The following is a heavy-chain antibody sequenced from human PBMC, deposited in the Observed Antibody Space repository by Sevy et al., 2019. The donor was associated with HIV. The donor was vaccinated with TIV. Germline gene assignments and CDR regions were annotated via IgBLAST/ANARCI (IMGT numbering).Heavy chain of an antibody. D-gene: IGHD3-3*01. CDR3: ARADTIFGVVTPDAFDI. J-gene: IGHJ3*02. Sequence: SDTLSLTCTVSGGSISSGGYYWSWIRQHPGKGLEWIGYIYYSGSTYYNPSLKSRVTISVDTSKNQFSLKLSSVTAADTAVYYCARADTIFGVVTPDAFDIWGQGTMVTVSS. V-gene: IGHV4-31*03. CDR1: GGSISSGGYY. CDR2: IYYSGST.